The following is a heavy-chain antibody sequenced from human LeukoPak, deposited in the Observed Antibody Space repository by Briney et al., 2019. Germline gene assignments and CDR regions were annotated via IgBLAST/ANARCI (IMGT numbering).Heavy chain of an antibody. CDR1: GFTFSSYW. CDR2: INRDGSST. V-gene: IGHV3-74*01. D-gene: IGHD3-22*01. J-gene: IGHJ4*02. Sequence: GGSLRLSCAASGFTFSSYWMTWVRKAPGKGLVWVSRINRDGSSTSYADSVKGRFTISRDNAKNTLYLQMNSLRAEDTAVYYCAKQLYYYDSSAYSPHYYFDYWGQGTLVTVSS. CDR3: AKQLYYYDSSAYSPHYYFDY.